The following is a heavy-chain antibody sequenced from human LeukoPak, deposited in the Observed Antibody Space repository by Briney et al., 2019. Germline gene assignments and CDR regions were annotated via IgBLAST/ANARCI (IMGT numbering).Heavy chain of an antibody. CDR3: VREDTPATANY. J-gene: IGHJ4*02. CDR2: ISAGGGT. V-gene: IGHV3-23*01. Sequence: GGSLRLSCAASEFTFSSYAMSWVRQAPGKGLEWVSTISAGGGTYYADSVTGRFTISRDNSKDTLFLQMHSLRPGDTAVYYCVREDTPATANYWGQGTLVTISS. D-gene: IGHD2-21*02. CDR1: EFTFSSYA.